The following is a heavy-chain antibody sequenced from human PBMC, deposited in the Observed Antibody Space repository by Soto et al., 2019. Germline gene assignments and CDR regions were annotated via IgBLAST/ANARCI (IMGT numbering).Heavy chain of an antibody. CDR2: IYYSGST. V-gene: IGHV4-31*03. CDR3: ARDRRDVDGLDY. J-gene: IGHJ4*02. D-gene: IGHD5-12*01. Sequence: LSLTCTVSGGSISSGGYYWSWIRQHPGKGLEWIGYIYYSGSTYYDPSLKSRVTISVDTSKNQFSLKLSSVTAADTAVYYCARDRRDVDGLDYWGQGPLVTVYS. CDR1: GGSISSGGYY.